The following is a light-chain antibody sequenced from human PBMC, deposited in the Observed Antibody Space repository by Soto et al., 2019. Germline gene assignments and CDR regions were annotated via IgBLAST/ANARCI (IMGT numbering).Light chain of an antibody. V-gene: IGKV3-20*01. CDR1: QSVSYNY. J-gene: IGKJ1*01. CDR2: GAS. Sequence: EIVLTHSPGTLSLSPGEEATLSCRASQSVSYNYLAWYQQKPGQAPRLVIYGASNRATGIPDRFSASGSGTDFTLTISRLEPEDFEVYYCQQYSRAPLTFGKGTRVETK. CDR3: QQYSRAPLT.